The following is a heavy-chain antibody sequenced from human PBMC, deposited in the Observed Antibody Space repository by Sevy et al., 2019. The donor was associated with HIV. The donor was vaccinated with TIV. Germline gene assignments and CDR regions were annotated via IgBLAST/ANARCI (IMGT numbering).Heavy chain of an antibody. D-gene: IGHD3-3*01. CDR2: ISWNSGSI. J-gene: IGHJ6*02. V-gene: IGHV3-9*01. Sequence: GGSLRLSCAASGFTFDDYAMHWVRQAPGKGLEWVSGISWNSGSIGYAHSVKGRLTISRDNAKNSLYRQMNSLRAEDTALYYCAKDNHATIIGEVADVWGQGTTVTVSS. CDR3: AKDNHATIIGEVADV. CDR1: GFTFDDYA.